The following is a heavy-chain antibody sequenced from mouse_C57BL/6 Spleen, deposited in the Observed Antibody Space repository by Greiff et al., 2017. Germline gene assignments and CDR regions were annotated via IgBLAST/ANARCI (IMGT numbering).Heavy chain of an antibody. CDR1: GYTFTSYW. V-gene: IGHV1-61*01. J-gene: IGHJ2*01. CDR2: IYPSDSET. CDR3: ARNSNYVGGYYFDY. D-gene: IGHD2-5*01. Sequence: QVQLKQPGAELVRPGSSVKLSCKASGYTFTSYWMDWVKQRPGQGLEWIGNIYPSDSETHYNQKFKDKATLTVDKSSSTAYMQLSSLTSEDSAVYYCARNSNYVGGYYFDYWGQGTTLTVSS.